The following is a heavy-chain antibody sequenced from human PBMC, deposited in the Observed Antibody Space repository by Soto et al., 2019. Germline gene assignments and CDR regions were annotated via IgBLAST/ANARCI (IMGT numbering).Heavy chain of an antibody. CDR1: GFTFSSYW. V-gene: IGHV3-7*01. D-gene: IGHD6-13*01. J-gene: IGHJ4*02. CDR2: IKQDGSEK. Sequence: TGGSLRLSCAASGFTFSSYWMSWVRQAPGKGLEWVANIKQDGSEKYYVDSVKGRFTISRDNAKNSLYLQMNSLRAEDTAVYYCARELSSSWNYYFDYWGQGTLVTVSS. CDR3: ARELSSSWNYYFDY.